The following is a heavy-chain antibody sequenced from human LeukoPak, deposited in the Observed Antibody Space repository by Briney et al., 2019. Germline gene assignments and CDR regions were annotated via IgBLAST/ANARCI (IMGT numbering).Heavy chain of an antibody. J-gene: IGHJ4*02. CDR2: ITGSGGST. D-gene: IGHD3-3*01. CDR1: GFTFNSYS. Sequence: PGGSLRLSCAASGFTFNSYSINWVRQAPGKGLEWVSAITGSGGSTYYADSVKGRFTISRDNFKNTLYLQMNSLRAEDTAVYYCAKRIYDFWSGGYRRGENHFDDWGQGTLVTVSS. V-gene: IGHV3-23*01. CDR3: AKRIYDFWSGGYRRGENHFDD.